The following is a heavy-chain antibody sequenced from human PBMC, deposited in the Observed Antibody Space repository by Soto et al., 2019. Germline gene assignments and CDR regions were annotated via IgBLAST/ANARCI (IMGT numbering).Heavy chain of an antibody. J-gene: IGHJ4*02. D-gene: IGHD3-22*01. Sequence: SVKVSCKASGGTFSSYAISWVRQAPGQGLEWMGGIIPIFGTANYAQKFQGRVTITADESTSTAYMELSSLRSEDTAVYYCASYYYDSSGEYYFDYWGQGTLVTVSS. CDR3: ASYYYDSSGEYYFDY. CDR2: IIPIFGTA. V-gene: IGHV1-69*13. CDR1: GGTFSSYA.